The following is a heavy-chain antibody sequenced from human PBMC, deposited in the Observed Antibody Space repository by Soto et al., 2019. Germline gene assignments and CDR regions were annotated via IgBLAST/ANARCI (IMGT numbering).Heavy chain of an antibody. V-gene: IGHV4-31*03. J-gene: IGHJ4*02. CDR3: ARAQTAGTLVYFDY. CDR2: IYYSGDI. CDR1: GGSFSSGGYY. Sequence: SETLSLTCTVSGGSFSSGGYYWNWIRQPPGKGLEWIGYIYYSGDIYYSPSLKSRVTIAPDTAKNQLSLTLNSVPAADTAVYYCARAQTAGTLVYFDYWGQGTLVNVSS. D-gene: IGHD6-13*01.